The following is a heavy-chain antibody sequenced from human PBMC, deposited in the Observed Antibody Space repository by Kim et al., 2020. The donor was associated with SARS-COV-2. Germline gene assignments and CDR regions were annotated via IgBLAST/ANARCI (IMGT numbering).Heavy chain of an antibody. V-gene: IGHV1-18*01. Sequence: ASVKVSCKASGYTFTSYGINWVRQAPGQGLEWMGWINAYNGNTNYAQTLQGRVTMTIDTSTSTANTELRRLRSDDTAAYDCSRGPDKCSGDVGCATAYY. CDR1: GYTFTSYG. D-gene: IGHD3-10*02. CDR3: SRGPDKCSGDVGCATAYY. CDR2: INAYNGNT. J-gene: IGHJ6*03.